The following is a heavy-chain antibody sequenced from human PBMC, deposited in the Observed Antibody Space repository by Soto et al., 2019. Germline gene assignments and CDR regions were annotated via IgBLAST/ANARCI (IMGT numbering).Heavy chain of an antibody. Sequence: PGGSLRVSCAASGFTFSRYGMHWVRQAPGKGLEWVAVISYDGSNKYYADSVKGRVTISRDNSKNILYLQMNSLRAEDTAVYYCAKDYYDSSGYYPQVGLFDYWGQGTLVTVSS. J-gene: IGHJ4*02. D-gene: IGHD3-22*01. V-gene: IGHV3-30*18. CDR2: ISYDGSNK. CDR3: AKDYYDSSGYYPQVGLFDY. CDR1: GFTFSRYG.